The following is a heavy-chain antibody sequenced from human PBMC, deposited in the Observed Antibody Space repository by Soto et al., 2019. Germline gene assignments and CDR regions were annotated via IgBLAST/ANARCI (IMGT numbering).Heavy chain of an antibody. J-gene: IGHJ6*02. D-gene: IGHD3-3*01. CDR1: GYTFTGYY. V-gene: IGHV1-2*02. CDR3: ARASNYDFWSGYYSYYYGMDV. Sequence: QVQLVQSGAEVKKPGASVKVSCKASGYTFTGYYMHWVRQAPGQGLEWMGWINPNSGGTNYAQKFQGGVTMTRDTSISTAYMELSRLRSDDTAVYYCARASNYDFWSGYYSYYYGMDVWGQGTTVTVSS. CDR2: INPNSGGT.